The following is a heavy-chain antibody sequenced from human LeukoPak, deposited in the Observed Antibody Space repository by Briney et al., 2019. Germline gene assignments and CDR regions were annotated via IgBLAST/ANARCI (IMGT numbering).Heavy chain of an antibody. CDR3: ARDVPPGPSEGMDV. J-gene: IGHJ6*02. D-gene: IGHD1-14*01. CDR1: GFTFSSYS. Sequence: PGGSLRLSCAASGFTFSSYSMNWVRQAPGRGLEWVSSISSSSSYIYYADSAKGRFTISRDNAKNSLYLQMNSLRAEDTAVYYCARDVPPGPSEGMDVWGQGTTVTVSS. V-gene: IGHV3-21*01. CDR2: ISSSSSYI.